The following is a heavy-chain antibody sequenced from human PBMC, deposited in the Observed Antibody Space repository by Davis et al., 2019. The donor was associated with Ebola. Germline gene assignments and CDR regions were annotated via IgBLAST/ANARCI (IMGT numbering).Heavy chain of an antibody. CDR1: GFTFSSYA. J-gene: IGHJ3*02. CDR3: VRVGATLDDAFDI. D-gene: IGHD1-26*01. V-gene: IGHV3-30-3*02. Sequence: GESLKISCAASGFTFSSYAMHWVRQAPGKGLEWVAVISYDGSNKYYADSVKGRFTISRDNSKNTLYLQMNSLRAEDTAVYYCVRVGATLDDAFDIWGQGTMVTVSS. CDR2: ISYDGSNK.